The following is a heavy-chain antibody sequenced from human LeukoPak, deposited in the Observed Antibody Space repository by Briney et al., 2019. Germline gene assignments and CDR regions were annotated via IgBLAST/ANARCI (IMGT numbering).Heavy chain of an antibody. CDR3: ATAYYYDTRGYNPVDY. J-gene: IGHJ4*02. D-gene: IGHD3-22*01. V-gene: IGHV3-23*01. CDR2: ISGSGGST. Sequence: GGSLRLSCAASGFALSSHAMTWVRQAPGKGLEWVSAISGSGGSTYFADSVKGRFTISRDNSKNTLYLQTSSLRGEDTAVYYCATAYYYDTRGYNPVDYWGQGTLVTVSS. CDR1: GFALSSHA.